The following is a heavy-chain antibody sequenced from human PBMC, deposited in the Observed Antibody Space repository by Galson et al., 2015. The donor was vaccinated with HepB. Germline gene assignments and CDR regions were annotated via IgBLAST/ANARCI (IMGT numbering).Heavy chain of an antibody. CDR2: IIPIFGTA. D-gene: IGHD5-24*01. V-gene: IGHV1-69*13. Sequence: SVKVSCKASGGTFSSYAISWVRQAPGQGLEWMGGIIPIFGTANYAQKFQGRVTITADESTSTAYMELSSLRSEDTAVYYCARVHGYNPPTDYHFDYWGQGTLVTVSS. CDR3: ARVHGYNPPTDYHFDY. J-gene: IGHJ4*02. CDR1: GGTFSSYA.